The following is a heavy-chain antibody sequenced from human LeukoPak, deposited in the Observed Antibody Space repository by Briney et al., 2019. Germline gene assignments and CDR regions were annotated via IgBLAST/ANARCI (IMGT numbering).Heavy chain of an antibody. V-gene: IGHV3-64D*06. Sequence: GGSLRLSCSASGFTFSSYAMHWVRQAPGKGLEYVSAISSNGGSTYYADSVKGRFTISRDNSKNTLYLQMSSLRAEDTAVYYCVKDYCSGGSCYSFDYWGQGTLVTVSS. CDR1: GFTFSSYA. CDR3: VKDYCSGGSCYSFDY. D-gene: IGHD2-15*01. J-gene: IGHJ4*02. CDR2: ISSNGGST.